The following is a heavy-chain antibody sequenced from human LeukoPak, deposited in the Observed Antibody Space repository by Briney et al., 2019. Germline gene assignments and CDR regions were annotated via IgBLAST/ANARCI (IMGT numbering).Heavy chain of an antibody. V-gene: IGHV3-23*01. CDR1: GFTFSSYA. D-gene: IGHD3-9*01. Sequence: PGGSLRLSYAASGFTFSSYAMSWVRQAPGKGLEWVSAISGSGGSTYYADSVKGRFTISRDNSKNTLYLQMNSLRAEDTAVYYCAKWGDYDVLTGYYDPDNWGQGTLVTVSS. J-gene: IGHJ4*02. CDR2: ISGSGGST. CDR3: AKWGDYDVLTGYYDPDN.